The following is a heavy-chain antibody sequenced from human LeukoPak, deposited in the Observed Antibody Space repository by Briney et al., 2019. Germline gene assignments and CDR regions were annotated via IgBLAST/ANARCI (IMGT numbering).Heavy chain of an antibody. CDR1: GYTFSRYG. D-gene: IGHD2/OR15-2a*01. CDR2: ISPDKGKT. CDR3: ARDWGSERIIADY. J-gene: IGHJ4*02. Sequence: ASVKVSCKSSGYTFSRYGVSWLRQAPGQGLEWMGWISPDKGKTQYAQKYQGRVTMTTDRSTSTVYMELRNLRSDDTAVYLCARDWGSERIIADYWGQGTLVTVSS. V-gene: IGHV1-18*01.